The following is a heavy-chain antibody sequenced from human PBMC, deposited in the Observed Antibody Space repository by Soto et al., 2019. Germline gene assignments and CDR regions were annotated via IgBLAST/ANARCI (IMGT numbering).Heavy chain of an antibody. J-gene: IGHJ5*02. CDR1: GFTFSSYG. D-gene: IGHD2-2*01. Sequence: GGSLRLSCAASGFTFSSYGMHWVRQAPGKGLEWVAVIWYDGSNKYYADSVKGRFTISRDNSKNTLYLQMNSLRAEDTAVYYCARAAYCSSTSCYWDWFDPWGQGTLVTVSS. CDR2: IWYDGSNK. CDR3: ARAAYCSSTSCYWDWFDP. V-gene: IGHV3-33*01.